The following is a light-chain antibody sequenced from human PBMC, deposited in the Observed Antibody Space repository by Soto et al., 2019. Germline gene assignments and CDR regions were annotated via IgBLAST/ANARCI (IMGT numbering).Light chain of an antibody. Sequence: QSVLTQPASVSGSPGQSITISCSGTSSDIGAYDYVSWYQQHPGRAPKLIIYDVSKRPSGVPDRFSGSKSGNTASLTISGLQAEDEADYYCCSYAGSYTWVFGGGTKLTVL. CDR2: DVS. V-gene: IGLV2-11*01. J-gene: IGLJ2*01. CDR1: SSDIGAYDY. CDR3: CSYAGSYTWV.